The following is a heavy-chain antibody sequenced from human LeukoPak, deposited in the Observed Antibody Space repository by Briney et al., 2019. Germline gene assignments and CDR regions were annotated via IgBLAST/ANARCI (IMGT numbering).Heavy chain of an antibody. CDR1: GFTFSSYG. Sequence: GGSLGLSCAASGFTFSSYGMHWVRQAPGKGLEWVAVISYDGSNKYYADSVKGRFTISRDNSKNTLFLQMDSLRAEDTAVYYCAPLPSMSIYYNMDVWGKGTTVTVSS. D-gene: IGHD2-8*01. CDR2: ISYDGSNK. J-gene: IGHJ6*03. V-gene: IGHV3-30*03. CDR3: APLPSMSIYYNMDV.